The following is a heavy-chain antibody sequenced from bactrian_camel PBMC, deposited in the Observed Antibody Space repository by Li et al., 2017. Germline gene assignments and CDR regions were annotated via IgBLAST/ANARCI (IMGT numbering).Heavy chain of an antibody. CDR3: AEGRGSRGEHCYSLNY. V-gene: IGHV3S6*01. J-gene: IGHJ4*01. CDR2: IDWDGKDV. Sequence: HVQLVESGGGLVQPGGSLRLSCVASRFTFSNYYMSWVRQAPGKGPEWVAGIDWDGKDVHYPDSTRGRFTISQDSARNTVYLQMNNLQPEDTATYYCAEGRGSRGEHCYSLNYWGQGTQVTVS. CDR1: RFTFSNYY. D-gene: IGHD6*01.